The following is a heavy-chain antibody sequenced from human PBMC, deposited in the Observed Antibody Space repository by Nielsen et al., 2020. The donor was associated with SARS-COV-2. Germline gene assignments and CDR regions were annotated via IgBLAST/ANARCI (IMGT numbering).Heavy chain of an antibody. Sequence: GESLKISCAASGFTFSSYAMHWVRQAPGKGLEWVAVISYDGSNKYYADSVKGRFTISRDNSKNTLYLQMNSLRAEDTAVYYCARSSSWSNYYGMDVWGQGTTVTVSS. CDR3: ARSSSWSNYYGMDV. J-gene: IGHJ6*02. CDR1: GFTFSSYA. V-gene: IGHV3-30*04. CDR2: ISYDGSNK. D-gene: IGHD6-13*01.